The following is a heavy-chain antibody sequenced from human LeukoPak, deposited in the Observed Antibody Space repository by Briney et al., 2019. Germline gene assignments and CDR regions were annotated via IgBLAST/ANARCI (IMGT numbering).Heavy chain of an antibody. D-gene: IGHD2-2*01. J-gene: IGHJ6*02. CDR1: GGTFSSYA. V-gene: IGHV1-69*10. CDR3: ARDQFRSNIDIVVATLGYYYGMDV. CDR2: IIPILGIA. Sequence: ASVKVSCKASGGTFSSYAISWVRQAPGQGLEWMGGIIPILGIANYAQKFQGRVTITADKSTSTAYMELSSLRSEDTAVYYCARDQFRSNIDIVVATLGYYYGMDVWGQGTTVTVSS.